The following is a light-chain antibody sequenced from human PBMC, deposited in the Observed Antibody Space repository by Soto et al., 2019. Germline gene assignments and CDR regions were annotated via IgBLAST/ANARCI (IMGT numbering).Light chain of an antibody. CDR3: AAWDDSLGGSWV. CDR2: AND. CDR1: SSNIRSNY. J-gene: IGLJ3*02. V-gene: IGLV1-47*02. Sequence: QSALTQPPSASGTPGQRVIISCSGRSSNIRSNYVYWFQHLPGTAPKLLIYANDQRPSGVPDRFSGSKSGTSASLAISGLRSEDEADYYCAAWDDSLGGSWVFGGGTKLTVL.